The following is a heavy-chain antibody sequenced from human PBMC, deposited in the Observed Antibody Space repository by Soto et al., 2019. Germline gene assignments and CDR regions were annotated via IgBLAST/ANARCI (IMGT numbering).Heavy chain of an antibody. Sequence: ASETLSLTCTVSGGSVSSGSYYWSWIRQPPGKGLEWIGYIYYSGSTNYNPSLKSRVTISVDTSKNQFSLKLSSVTAADTAVYYCARLQCSGGSCYSTPEYFQHWGQGTLVTVSS. CDR3: ARLQCSGGSCYSTPEYFQH. V-gene: IGHV4-61*01. CDR1: GGSVSSGSYY. D-gene: IGHD2-15*01. J-gene: IGHJ1*01. CDR2: IYYSGST.